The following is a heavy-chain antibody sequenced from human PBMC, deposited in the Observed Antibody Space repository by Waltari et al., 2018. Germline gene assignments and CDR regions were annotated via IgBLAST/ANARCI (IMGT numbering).Heavy chain of an antibody. J-gene: IGHJ6*03. V-gene: IGHV3-48*03. Sequence: EVQVVESGGGLVQPGGSLRLSCTASGFTFSSYEMNWVRQAPGKGLEWISYIVNIGNTGYYADSVKGRFTISRDNAKNSLFLLMNSLRAEDTAVYYCARPSTEYYFYYYYMDVWGKGTTVTVS. CDR2: IVNIGNTG. CDR1: GFTFSSYE. CDR3: ARPSTEYYFYYYYMDV.